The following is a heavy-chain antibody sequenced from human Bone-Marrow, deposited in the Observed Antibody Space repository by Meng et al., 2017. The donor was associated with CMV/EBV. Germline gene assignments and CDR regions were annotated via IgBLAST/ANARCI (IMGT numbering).Heavy chain of an antibody. CDR1: GGIFSNYA. V-gene: IGHV1-69*04. CDR2: IIPILGIA. CDR3: ARGGDSSSMYYYYGMDV. J-gene: IGHJ6*02. D-gene: IGHD6-6*01. Sequence: SVKVSCKASGGIFSNYAINWVRQAPGQGLEWMGRIIPILGIANYAQKFQGRVTITADKSTSTAYMELSSLRSEDTAVYYCARGGDSSSMYYYYGMDVWGQGTTVTVSS.